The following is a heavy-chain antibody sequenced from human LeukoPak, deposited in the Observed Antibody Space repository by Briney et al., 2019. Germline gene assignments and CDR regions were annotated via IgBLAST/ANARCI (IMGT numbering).Heavy chain of an antibody. CDR2: IIPIFGTA. CDR3: ALAWNQYDSYMDV. Sequence: ASVKVSCKASGGTFSSYAISWVRQAPGQGLEWMGGIIPIFGTANYAQKFQGRVTITTDESTSTTYMELSSLRSEDTAVYYCALAWNQYDSYMDVWGKGTTVTVSS. V-gene: IGHV1-69*05. D-gene: IGHD1-1*01. CDR1: GGTFSSYA. J-gene: IGHJ6*03.